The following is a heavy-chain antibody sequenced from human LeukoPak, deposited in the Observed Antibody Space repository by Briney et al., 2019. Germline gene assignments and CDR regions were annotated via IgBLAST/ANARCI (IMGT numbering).Heavy chain of an antibody. D-gene: IGHD1-26*01. CDR2: ISWNSGSI. V-gene: IGHV3-9*01. CDR1: GFTFDDYA. J-gene: IGHJ4*02. CDR3: AKGYSGSYEWGVADY. Sequence: PGGSLRLSCAASGFTFDDYAMHWVRQAPGKGLEWVSGISWNSGSIGYADSVKGRFTISRDNAKNSLYLQMNSLRAEDTALYYCAKGYSGSYEWGVADYWGQGTLVTVSS.